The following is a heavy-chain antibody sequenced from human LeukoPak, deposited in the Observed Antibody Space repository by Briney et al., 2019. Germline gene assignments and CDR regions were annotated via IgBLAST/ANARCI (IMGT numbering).Heavy chain of an antibody. D-gene: IGHD1-1*01. J-gene: IGHJ3*02. CDR1: GGSISSSSYY. CDR2: IYYSGST. CDR3: ARDPVRYAFDI. V-gene: IGHV4-39*02. Sequence: SETLSLTCTVSGGSISSSSYYWGWIRQPPGKGLEWIGSIYYSGSTHYNPSLKSRVTISVDTSKNQFSLKLSSVTAADTAVYYCARDPVRYAFDIWGQGTMVTVSS.